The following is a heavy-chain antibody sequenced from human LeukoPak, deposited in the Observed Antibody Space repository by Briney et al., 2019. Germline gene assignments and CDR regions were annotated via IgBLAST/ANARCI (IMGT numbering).Heavy chain of an antibody. J-gene: IGHJ6*02. CDR1: GFTFSSYE. D-gene: IGHD6-6*01. V-gene: IGHV3-48*03. CDR2: ISSSGSTI. CDR3: AIDGFRYISSSGRYYYYGMDV. Sequence: PGGSLRLSCAASGFTFSSYEMNWVRQAPGKGLEWVSYISSSGSTIYYADSVKGRFTISRDNAKNSLYLQMNSLRAEDTAVYYCAIDGFRYISSSGRYYYYGMDVWGQGTTVTVSS.